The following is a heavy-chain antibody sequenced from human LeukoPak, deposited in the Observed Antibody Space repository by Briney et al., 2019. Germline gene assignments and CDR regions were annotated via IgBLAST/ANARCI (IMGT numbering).Heavy chain of an antibody. CDR3: ARRSYYHYYYYGMDV. J-gene: IGHJ6*02. V-gene: IGHV1-69*05. D-gene: IGHD3-10*01. CDR2: IIPIFGTA. CDR1: GGTFSSYA. Sequence: EASVKVSCKASGGTFSSYAISWVRQAPGQGLEWMGGIIPIFGTANYAQKFQGRVTITTDESTSTAYMELSSLRSEDTAVYYCARRSYYHYYYYGMDVWGQGTTVTVSS.